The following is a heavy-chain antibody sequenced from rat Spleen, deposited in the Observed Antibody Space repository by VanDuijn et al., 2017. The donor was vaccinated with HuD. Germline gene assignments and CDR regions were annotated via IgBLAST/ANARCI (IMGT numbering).Heavy chain of an antibody. D-gene: IGHD1-7*01. Sequence: EVQLAETGGGSVQPGRSLKLSCVASGFTFSRYWMYWVRQAPGQGLEWVSSISSEGVNTYYPDSVKGRFTISRNNAENTVYLQMDSLRSEDTATYYCAVAGYGYWGQGVMVTVSS. CDR2: ISSEGVNT. V-gene: IGHV5-58*01. CDR3: AVAGYGY. J-gene: IGHJ2*01. CDR1: GFTFSRYW.